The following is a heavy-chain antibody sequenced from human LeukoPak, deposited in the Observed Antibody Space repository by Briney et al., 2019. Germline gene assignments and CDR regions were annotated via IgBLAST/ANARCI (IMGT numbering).Heavy chain of an antibody. CDR1: GFTFSSYS. CDR2: ISSSSSTI. V-gene: IGHV3-48*04. CDR3: ARDRIRWGSYRTPDAFDI. J-gene: IGHJ3*02. D-gene: IGHD3-16*02. Sequence: PGGSLRLSCAASGFTFSSYSMNWVRQAPGKGLEWVSYISSSSSTIYYADSVKGRFTISRDNAKNSLYLQMNSLRAEDTAVYYCARDRIRWGSYRTPDAFDIWGQGTMVTVSS.